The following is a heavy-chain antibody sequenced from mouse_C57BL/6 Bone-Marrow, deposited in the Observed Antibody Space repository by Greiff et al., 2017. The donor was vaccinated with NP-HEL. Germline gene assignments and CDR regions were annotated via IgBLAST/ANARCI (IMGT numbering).Heavy chain of an antibody. CDR2: INPYNGGT. J-gene: IGHJ2*01. Sequence: EVKLVESGPVLVKPGASVKMSCKASGYTFTDYYMNWVKQSHGKSLEWIGVINPYNGGTSYNQKFKGKATLTVDKSSSTAYMELNSLTSEDSAVYYCASSYVDYWGQGTTLTVSS. CDR3: ASSYVDY. CDR1: GYTFTDYY. V-gene: IGHV1-19*01.